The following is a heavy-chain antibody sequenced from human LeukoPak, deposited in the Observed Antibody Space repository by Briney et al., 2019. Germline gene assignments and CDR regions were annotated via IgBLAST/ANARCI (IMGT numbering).Heavy chain of an antibody. Sequence: GESLRISCKGSGYRFTSYWISWVRQMPGKGLEWMGRIDPSDSYTNYSPSFQGHVTISADKSISTAYLQWSSLKASDTAMYYCARHGAAAGTEYGMDVWGKGTTVTVSS. V-gene: IGHV5-10-1*01. D-gene: IGHD6-13*01. CDR3: ARHGAAAGTEYGMDV. CDR2: IDPSDSYT. J-gene: IGHJ6*04. CDR1: GYRFTSYW.